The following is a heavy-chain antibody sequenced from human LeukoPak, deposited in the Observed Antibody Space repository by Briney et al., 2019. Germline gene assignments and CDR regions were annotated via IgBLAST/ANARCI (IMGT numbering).Heavy chain of an antibody. CDR3: ARAGGSGSGSYYNIDY. V-gene: IGHV1-2*02. Sequence: ASVKLSCKASGYTFTGYYMHWVRQAPGQGLEWMGWINPNSGGTNYAQKFQGRVTMTRDTSISTAYMELSRLRSDDTAVYYCARAGGSGSGSYYNIDYWGQGTLVTVSS. D-gene: IGHD3-10*01. CDR2: INPNSGGT. J-gene: IGHJ4*02. CDR1: GYTFTGYY.